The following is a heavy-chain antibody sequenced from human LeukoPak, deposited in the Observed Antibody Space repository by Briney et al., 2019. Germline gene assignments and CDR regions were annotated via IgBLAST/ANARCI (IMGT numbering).Heavy chain of an antibody. J-gene: IGHJ4*02. Sequence: GGSLRLSCAASGFTFSSYAMHWVRQAPGRGLEWVAVISYDGSNKYYADSVKGRFTISRDNSKNTLYLQMNSLRAEDTAVYYCARDRVRGTGTIGYWGQGTLVTVSS. CDR3: ARDRVRGTGTIGY. D-gene: IGHD1-1*01. V-gene: IGHV3-30-3*01. CDR2: ISYDGSNK. CDR1: GFTFSSYA.